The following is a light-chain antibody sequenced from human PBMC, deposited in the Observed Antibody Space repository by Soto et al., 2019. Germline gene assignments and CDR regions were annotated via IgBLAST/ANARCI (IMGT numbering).Light chain of an antibody. CDR3: QPYNNWPLT. CDR2: AAS. J-gene: IGKJ4*01. Sequence: IVMTQSPATLSVSPGERAALSCRASQSINDNLAWYQQKPGQAPRLLIYAASTRATGIPARFSGGGSGTEFTLTINSLQSEDFAVYYCQPYNNWPLTFGGGTKVDIK. CDR1: QSINDN. V-gene: IGKV3-15*01.